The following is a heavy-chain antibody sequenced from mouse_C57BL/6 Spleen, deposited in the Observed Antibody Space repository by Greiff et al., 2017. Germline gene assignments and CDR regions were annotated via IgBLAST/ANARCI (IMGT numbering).Heavy chain of an antibody. Sequence: QVQLQQPGAELVKPGASVKMSCKASGYTFTSYWIPWVKQRPGQGLEWIGDIYPGSGSTNYNEKFKSKATLTVDTSSSTAYMQLSSLTSEDSAVYYCARCGITSGAMDYWGQGTSVTVSS. J-gene: IGHJ4*01. CDR2: IYPGSGST. D-gene: IGHD1-1*01. CDR1: GYTFTSYW. CDR3: ARCGITSGAMDY. V-gene: IGHV1-55*01.